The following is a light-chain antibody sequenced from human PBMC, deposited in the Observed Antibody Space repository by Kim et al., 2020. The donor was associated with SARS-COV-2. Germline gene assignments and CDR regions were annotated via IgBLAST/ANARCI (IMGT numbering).Light chain of an antibody. V-gene: IGLV1-44*01. J-gene: IGLJ1*01. Sequence: ELTQPPSASGTPGQRVTISCSGSISNIGTNTVNWYQHVPGTAPKLLVFCDDQRPSGVPDRFSGSKSGSSASLAISGLQSEDEADYYCAAWDDSLNGYVFATGTKVTVL. CDR2: CDD. CDR3: AAWDDSLNGYV. CDR1: ISNIGTNT.